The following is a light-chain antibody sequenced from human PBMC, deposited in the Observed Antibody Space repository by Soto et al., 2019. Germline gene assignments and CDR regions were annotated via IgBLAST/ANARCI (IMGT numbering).Light chain of an antibody. CDR1: QGISIY. Sequence: DIQMPQSPSSLSASVGDRVTIACRASQGISIYLAWYQQKPGKVPQLLIYDASTLQSGVPSRFSGSGSGTDFTLTISGLQPEDVATYYCQKYNGAPLTFGGGTKVEIK. CDR3: QKYNGAPLT. J-gene: IGKJ4*01. V-gene: IGKV1-27*01. CDR2: DAS.